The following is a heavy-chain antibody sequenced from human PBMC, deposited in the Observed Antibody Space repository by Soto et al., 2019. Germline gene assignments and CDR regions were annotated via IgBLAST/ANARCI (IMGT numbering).Heavy chain of an antibody. CDR1: GFVLSHFA. Sequence: EVQLLESGGGLVQPGGSLRLSCEASGFVLSHFALSWVRQAPGKGLEWVSGISGGSETTSYADSVKGRFTISRDNSKGTLFLQLNNLRAEDTATYFCAKDLDGGFAELFFDQWGQGTLVTVSS. J-gene: IGHJ4*02. CDR3: AKDLDGGFAELFFDQ. CDR2: ISGGSETT. V-gene: IGHV3-23*01. D-gene: IGHD3-10*01.